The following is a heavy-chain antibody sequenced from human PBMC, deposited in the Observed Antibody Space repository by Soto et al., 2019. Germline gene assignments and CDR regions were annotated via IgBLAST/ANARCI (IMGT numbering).Heavy chain of an antibody. CDR3: AGRLTTAASLDY. V-gene: IGHV3-53*01. CDR1: GFTVSNNH. J-gene: IGHJ4*02. D-gene: IGHD3-16*01. Sequence: VQLVESGGGLIQPGGSLRLSCAASGFTVSNNHMTWVRQAAGKGLELVSFVHGGGSTSYADSVKGRFTISRDNSKNTLYFQMDSLRSEDTAIYYFAGRLTTAASLDYWGRGTLVTVSS. CDR2: VHGGGST.